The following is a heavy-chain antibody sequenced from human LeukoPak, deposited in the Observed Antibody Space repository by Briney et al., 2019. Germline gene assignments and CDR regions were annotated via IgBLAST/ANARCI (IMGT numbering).Heavy chain of an antibody. Sequence: PGGSLRLSCAASGFTFSSYSMNWVRQAPGKGLEWVSYISSSSSTIYYADPVKGRFTISRDNAKNSLYLQMNSLRAEDTAVYYCARDPPYCSGGSCYSYSYMDVWGKGTTVTVSS. CDR2: ISSSSSTI. J-gene: IGHJ6*03. CDR1: GFTFSSYS. V-gene: IGHV3-48*01. D-gene: IGHD2-15*01. CDR3: ARDPPYCSGGSCYSYSYMDV.